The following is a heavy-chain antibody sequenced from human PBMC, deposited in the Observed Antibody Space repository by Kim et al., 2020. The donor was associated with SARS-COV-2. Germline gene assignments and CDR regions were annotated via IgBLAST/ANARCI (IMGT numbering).Heavy chain of an antibody. J-gene: IGHJ3*02. CDR3: ARDQVDTAMVTKAFDI. Sequence: GGSLRLSCAASGFTFSSYGMHWVRQAPGKGLEWVAVIWYDGSNKYYADSVKGRFTISRDNSKNTLYLQMNSLRAEDTAVYYCARDQVDTAMVTKAFDIWGQGTMVTVSS. D-gene: IGHD5-18*01. CDR1: GFTFSSYG. CDR2: IWYDGSNK. V-gene: IGHV3-33*01.